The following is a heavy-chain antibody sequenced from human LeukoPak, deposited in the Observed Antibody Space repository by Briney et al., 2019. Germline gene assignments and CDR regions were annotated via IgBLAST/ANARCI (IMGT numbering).Heavy chain of an antibody. D-gene: IGHD4-4*01. Sequence: SQTLSLTCSVSGGSISSGGCYWSWLRQSPGKGLEWIGYVYYSGSTHYNPSLKSRVTISVDTSKNQFSLRLDSVTAADTAVFYCARGKNDYSNRYYFDYWGQGILVTVSS. V-gene: IGHV4-31*03. CDR2: VYYSGST. CDR3: ARGKNDYSNRYYFDY. CDR1: GGSISSGGCY. J-gene: IGHJ4*02.